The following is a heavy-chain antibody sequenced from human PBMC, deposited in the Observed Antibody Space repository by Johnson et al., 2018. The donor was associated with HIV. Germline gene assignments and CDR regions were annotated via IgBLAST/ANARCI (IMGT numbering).Heavy chain of an antibody. D-gene: IGHD3-22*01. CDR2: ISYSGRST. CDR1: GFSFDSHA. J-gene: IGHJ3*01. V-gene: IGHV3-23*04. CDR3: AREISRYYYDYAAFDL. Sequence: VQLVESGGGLVQPGGSLRLSCAASGFSFDSHAINWVRQAPGTGLQWVSAISYSGRSTYYADSVKGRFTISRDNSRSTVYLHMINLRADDTALYYCAREISRYYYDYAAFDLWGQGTTVTVSS.